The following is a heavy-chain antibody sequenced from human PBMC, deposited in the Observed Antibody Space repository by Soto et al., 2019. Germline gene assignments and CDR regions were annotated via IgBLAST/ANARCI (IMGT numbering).Heavy chain of an antibody. V-gene: IGHV3-74*01. CDR1: GFTFSNYW. CDR3: GRPYSSRYYVSDY. J-gene: IGHJ4*02. Sequence: GGSLRLSCAGSGFTFSNYWMHWVRQAPGKGLVWVSRINSDGTITNYADSVKGRFTISRDNAKNTLYLEMNSLRVEDTAVYYCGRPYSSRYYVSDYWGQGTLVTVSS. D-gene: IGHD6-13*01. CDR2: INSDGTIT.